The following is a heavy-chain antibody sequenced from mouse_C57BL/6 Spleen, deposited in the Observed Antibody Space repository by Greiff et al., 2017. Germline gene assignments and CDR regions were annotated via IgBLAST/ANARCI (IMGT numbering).Heavy chain of an antibody. CDR3: AKWYGYDGAMDY. V-gene: IGHV1-53*01. Sequence: QVQLQQPGPELVKPGASVKLSCKASGYTFTSYWMHWVKQRPGQGLEWIGNINPSNGGTNYNEKFKSKATLTVDKSSSTAYMQLSILTSEDSAVYYCAKWYGYDGAMDYWGQGTSVTVSS. CDR1: GYTFTSYW. D-gene: IGHD2-2*01. CDR2: INPSNGGT. J-gene: IGHJ4*01.